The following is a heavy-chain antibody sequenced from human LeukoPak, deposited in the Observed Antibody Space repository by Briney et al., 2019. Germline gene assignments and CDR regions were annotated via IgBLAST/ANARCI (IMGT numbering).Heavy chain of an antibody. V-gene: IGHV1-69*01. CDR3: ARDRDSSGWSRFDY. CDR1: GGTFSSYA. D-gene: IGHD6-19*01. Sequence: SVKVSCKASGGTFSSYAITWVRQAPGQGLEWMGGIIPIFGTANYAHKFQGRVTITADESTSTAYMELSSLRSEDTAVYYCARDRDSSGWSRFDYWGQGTLVTVSS. J-gene: IGHJ4*02. CDR2: IIPIFGTA.